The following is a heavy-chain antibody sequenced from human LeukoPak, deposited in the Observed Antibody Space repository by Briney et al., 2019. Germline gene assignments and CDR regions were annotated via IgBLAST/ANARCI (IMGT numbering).Heavy chain of an antibody. V-gene: IGHV1-69*13. CDR2: IIPIFGTA. CDR3: AREYYDFWSGYAPRYYYYGMDV. J-gene: IGHJ6*02. CDR1: GYTFTSYY. D-gene: IGHD3-3*01. Sequence: ASVKVSCKASGYTFTSYYMHWVRQAPGQGLEWMGGIIPIFGTANYAQKFQGRVTITADESTSTAYMELSSLRSEDTAVYYCAREYYDFWSGYAPRYYYYGMDVWGQGTTVTVSS.